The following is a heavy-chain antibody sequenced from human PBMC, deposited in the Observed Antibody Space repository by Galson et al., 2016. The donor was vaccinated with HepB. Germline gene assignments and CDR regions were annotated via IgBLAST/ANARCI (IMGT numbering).Heavy chain of an antibody. D-gene: IGHD3-22*01. Sequence: SETLSLTCSVSGGSIRSYYWSWIRQPPGKGLEWIGYIYYSGSTNYNPSLKSRVTISVDTSKNQVSLKLSSVTAADTAVYYCARLGYTSGYLLYDFDYWGQGTLVTVSS. J-gene: IGHJ4*02. CDR2: IYYSGST. CDR1: GGSIRSYY. CDR3: ARLGYTSGYLLYDFDY. V-gene: IGHV4-59*08.